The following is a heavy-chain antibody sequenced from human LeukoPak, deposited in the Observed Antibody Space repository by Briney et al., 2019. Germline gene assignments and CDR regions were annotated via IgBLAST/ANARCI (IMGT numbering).Heavy chain of an antibody. J-gene: IGHJ6*04. D-gene: IGHD2-2*01. CDR3: ARLFYQHKGPQRDV. CDR2: IYYSGST. Sequence: SGTLSLTCTVSGGSISSYYWSWIRQPPGKGLEWIGYIYYSGSTNYNPSLKSRVTISVDTSKNKFSLKLSSVTAADTAVYYCARLFYQHKGPQRDVWGKGTTVTVSS. V-gene: IGHV4-59*01. CDR1: GGSISSYY.